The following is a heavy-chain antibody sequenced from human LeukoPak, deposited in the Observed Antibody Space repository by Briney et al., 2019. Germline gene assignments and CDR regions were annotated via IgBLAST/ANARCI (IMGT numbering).Heavy chain of an antibody. V-gene: IGHV3-30*04. J-gene: IGHJ6*02. CDR2: IAYDGSST. CDR3: ARGASTAAKYGMDV. D-gene: IGHD2-21*02. CDR1: GFTFSNYA. Sequence: GGSLRLSCAASGFTFSNYAIHCVRQAPGKGLEWVAVIAYDGSSTVYADSVKGRFTIPRDNSKNTLYLQMNSLRTEDTAVYYCARGASTAAKYGMDVWGRGTAVTVSS.